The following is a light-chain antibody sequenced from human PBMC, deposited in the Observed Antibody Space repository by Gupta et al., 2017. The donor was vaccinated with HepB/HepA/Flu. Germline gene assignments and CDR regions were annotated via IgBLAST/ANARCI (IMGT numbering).Light chain of an antibody. CDR1: SLRSYY. Sequence: SSELPQDPAVSVALGQTVRITCQGDSLRSYYASWYPQKPGQAPVLVIYGKNNRPSGIPDRFSGSSSGNTASLTITGAQAEDEADYYCNSRDSSGNHVVFGGGTKLTVL. CDR2: GKN. V-gene: IGLV3-19*01. J-gene: IGLJ2*01. CDR3: NSRDSSGNHVV.